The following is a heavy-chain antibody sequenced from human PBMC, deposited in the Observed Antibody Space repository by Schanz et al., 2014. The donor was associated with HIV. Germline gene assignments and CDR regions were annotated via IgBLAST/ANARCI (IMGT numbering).Heavy chain of an antibody. CDR3: ARGRSGYCSGGSCPYGRYYFDY. J-gene: IGHJ4*02. CDR1: GYTFSTYG. D-gene: IGHD2-15*01. CDR2: INAYNGNT. Sequence: QVQLVQSGVEVKKPGASVKVSCKASGYTFSTYGISWVRQAPGQGLEWMGWINAYNGNTHYAQKLQGRVTMTTDTSTNTAYMELRRLRSDDTAVYYCARGRSGYCSGGSCPYGRYYFDYWGQGTLVTVSS. V-gene: IGHV1-18*01.